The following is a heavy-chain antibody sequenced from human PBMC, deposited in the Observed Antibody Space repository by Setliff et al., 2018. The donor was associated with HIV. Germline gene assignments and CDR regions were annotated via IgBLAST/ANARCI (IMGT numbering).Heavy chain of an antibody. J-gene: IGHJ4*02. CDR1: GGSFSGYH. CDR3: ARSIYGSGTYPLDI. CDR2: IYYTGNT. D-gene: IGHD3-10*01. Sequence: PSETLSLTCSVSGGSFSGYHWNWIRQPAGKGLEWIGRIYYTGNTDYNPSLKSRVTMSMDTSKNQISLKLNSMTAADTAVYYCARSIYGSGTYPLDIWGPGILVTVSS. V-gene: IGHV4-4*07.